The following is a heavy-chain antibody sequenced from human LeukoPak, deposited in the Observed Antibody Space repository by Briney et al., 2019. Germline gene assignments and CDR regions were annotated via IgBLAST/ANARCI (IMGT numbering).Heavy chain of an antibody. CDR1: GFTFSSYW. CDR2: IKQDGSEK. J-gene: IGHJ4*02. D-gene: IGHD6-13*01. CDR3: ARDRVSEQQLANFDY. Sequence: PGGSLRLSCAAPGFTFSSYWMTWVRQAPGKGLEWVANIKQDGSEKYYVDSVRGRFTISRDNAKNSLYLQMNSLRAEDTAVYYCARDRVSEQQLANFDYWGQGTLVTVSS. V-gene: IGHV3-7*03.